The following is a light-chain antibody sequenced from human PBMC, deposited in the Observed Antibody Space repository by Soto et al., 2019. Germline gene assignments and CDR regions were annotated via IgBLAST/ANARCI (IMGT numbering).Light chain of an antibody. J-gene: IGLJ1*01. CDR3: ISYPSSTPFYV. V-gene: IGLV2-14*03. CDR2: DVS. CDR1: RTDVADGYDY. Sequence: QSVLTQPASVSGSPGQSIAISCTGVRTDVADGYDYVSWYQQHPGQAPQLIIYDVSNRPSGVSDRFSGSKSGNTASLTISGLQAEDEAESYCISYPSSTPFYVFGTGTKVTVL.